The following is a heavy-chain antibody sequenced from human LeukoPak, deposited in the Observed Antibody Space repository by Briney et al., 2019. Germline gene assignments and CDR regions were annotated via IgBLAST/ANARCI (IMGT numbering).Heavy chain of an antibody. J-gene: IGHJ4*02. V-gene: IGHV4-59*01. CDR2: IYYSGST. D-gene: IGHD6-19*01. Sequence: PSETLSLTCTVSGGSISSYYWSWIRQPPGKGLEWIGYIYYSGSTNYNPSLKSRVTISVDTSKNQFSLKLSSVTAADTAVYYCARTHSGWYFDYWGQGTLVTVSS. CDR3: ARTHSGWYFDY. CDR1: GGSISSYY.